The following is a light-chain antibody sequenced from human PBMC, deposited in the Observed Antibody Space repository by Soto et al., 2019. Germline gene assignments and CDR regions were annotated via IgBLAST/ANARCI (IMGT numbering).Light chain of an antibody. V-gene: IGKV3-11*01. CDR3: QQYGSFTWT. Sequence: ETVLTQSPATLSLSPGERATLSCRASQSVSSYLAWYQLKPGQAPRLLIYDASNRATGIPARFSGSGSGTDFTLTITRLEPEDFAVYYCQQYGSFTWTFGQGTKVDIK. CDR2: DAS. CDR1: QSVSSY. J-gene: IGKJ1*01.